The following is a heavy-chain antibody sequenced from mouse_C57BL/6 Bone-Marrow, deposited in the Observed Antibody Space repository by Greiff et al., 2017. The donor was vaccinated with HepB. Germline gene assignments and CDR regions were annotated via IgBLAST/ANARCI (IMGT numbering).Heavy chain of an antibody. J-gene: IGHJ2*03. CDR2: IDPSDSYT. V-gene: IGHV1-69*01. Sequence: QVQLLQPGAELVMPAASVKLSCKASGFTFTSYWLHWVQPRPGQGLEWIGEIDPSDSYTNYNQKFKGKSTLTVDKSSSTAYMQLSSLTSEDSAVYYCGRSGCPEYWGQGN. D-gene: IGHD6-1*01. CDR1: GFTFTSYW. CDR3: GRSGCPEY.